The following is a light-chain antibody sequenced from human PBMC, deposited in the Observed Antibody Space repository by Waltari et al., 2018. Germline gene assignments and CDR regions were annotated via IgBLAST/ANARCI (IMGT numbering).Light chain of an antibody. V-gene: IGLV1-44*01. CDR1: DSNLGSNT. Sequence: QSVLTQPPSASGTPGQRITIPCSGSDSNLGSNTVNWYQHPPGTAPKLYIFGNGQRPSGVPGRFSGSKSGTSASLAISGLQSEDEADYYCAVWDDSLSGWVFGGGTKVTV. CDR2: GNG. J-gene: IGLJ3*02. CDR3: AVWDDSLSGWV.